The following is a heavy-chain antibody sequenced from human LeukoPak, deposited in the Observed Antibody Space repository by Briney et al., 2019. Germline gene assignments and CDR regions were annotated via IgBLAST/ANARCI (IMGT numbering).Heavy chain of an antibody. J-gene: IGHJ4*02. CDR2: MNPNSGNT. D-gene: IGHD3-22*01. CDR3: ARDSPWYYDSSGPRGYYFDY. Sequence: ASVKVSCKASGYTFTSYDINWVRQATGQGLEWMGWMNPNSGNTGYAQKFQGRVTMTRNTSISTAYMELSSLRSEDTAVYYCARDSPWYYDSSGPRGYYFDYWGQGTLVTVSS. CDR1: GYTFTSYD. V-gene: IGHV1-8*01.